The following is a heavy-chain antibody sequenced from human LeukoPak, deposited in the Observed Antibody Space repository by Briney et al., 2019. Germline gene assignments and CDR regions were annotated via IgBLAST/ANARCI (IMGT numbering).Heavy chain of an antibody. Sequence: GASVTVTCKASGYTFSVYFMHWVRQAPGQGLEWMGWINPNSGGTNYAQKFQGRVTMTRDTSISTAYMELSSLRSDDTAIYYCASVIIGAPGDHFDYWGQGTLVTVSS. CDR3: ASVIIGAPGDHFDY. CDR1: GYTFSVYF. V-gene: IGHV1-2*02. D-gene: IGHD6-13*01. J-gene: IGHJ4*02. CDR2: INPNSGGT.